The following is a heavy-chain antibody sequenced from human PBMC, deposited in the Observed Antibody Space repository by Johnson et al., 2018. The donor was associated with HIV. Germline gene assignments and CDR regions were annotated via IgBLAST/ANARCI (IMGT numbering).Heavy chain of an antibody. V-gene: IGHV3-30-3*01. CDR2: LSYDGSNK. CDR1: GFTFSSYP. J-gene: IGHJ3*02. CDR3: ARERGYYGNPAFDI. Sequence: QMLLVESGGGVVQPGRSLRLSCAASGFTFSSYPLHWVRQAPGKGLEWVAVLSYDGSNKFYTDSVKGRFSISRDNSKNTLYLQMNSLRTEDTAVYYCARERGYYGNPAFDIWDQGTMVTVSS. D-gene: IGHD4-11*01.